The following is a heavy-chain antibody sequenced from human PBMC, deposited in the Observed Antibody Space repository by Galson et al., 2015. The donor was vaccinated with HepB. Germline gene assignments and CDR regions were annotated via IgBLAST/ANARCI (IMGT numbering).Heavy chain of an antibody. V-gene: IGHV4-39*01. J-gene: IGHJ4*02. D-gene: IGHD5-12*01. Sequence: QPPGRGPEWIGSIYYSGSTYYNPSLKSRVTISVDTSKNQFSLKLSSVTAADTAVYYCARLNEGMTIMDYWGQGTLVTVSS. CDR3: ARLNEGMTIMDY. CDR2: IYYSGST.